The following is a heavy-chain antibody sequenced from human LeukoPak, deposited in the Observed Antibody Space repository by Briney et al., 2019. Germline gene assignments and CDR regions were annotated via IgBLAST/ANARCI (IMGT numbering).Heavy chain of an antibody. CDR2: ISWNSGSI. J-gene: IGHJ3*02. Sequence: GGSLRLSCAASGFTFDDYAMHWVRQAPGKGLEWVSGISWNSGSIGYADSVKGRFTISRDNAKNSLYLQMNSLRAEDTALYYCARGHITMIVVVTLDAFDIWGQGTMVTVSS. V-gene: IGHV3-9*01. CDR1: GFTFDDYA. D-gene: IGHD3-22*01. CDR3: ARGHITMIVVVTLDAFDI.